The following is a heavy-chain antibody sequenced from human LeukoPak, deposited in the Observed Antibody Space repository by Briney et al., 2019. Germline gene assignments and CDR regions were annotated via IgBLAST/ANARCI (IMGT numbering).Heavy chain of an antibody. J-gene: IGHJ6*02. V-gene: IGHV3-15*01. CDR3: TTTGNYGSGSYYRSDYYGMDV. Sequence: PGGSLRLSCTASGFIFSSYWMHWVRQAPGKGLAWVGRIKSKTDGGTVDYTAPVKGRFTISRDDSQNTLYLHMNSLKTEDTAVYYCTTTGNYGSGSYYRSDYYGMDVWGQGTTVTVSS. CDR1: GFIFSSYW. D-gene: IGHD3-10*01. CDR2: IKSKTDGGTV.